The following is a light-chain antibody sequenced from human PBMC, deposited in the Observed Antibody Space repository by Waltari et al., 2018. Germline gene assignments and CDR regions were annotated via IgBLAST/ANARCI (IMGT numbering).Light chain of an antibody. J-gene: IGKJ4*01. CDR3: QQYNRWPPLT. V-gene: IGKV3-15*01. CDR1: QNIDNN. CDR2: GAS. Sequence: EVVMTQSQAALSVSPGERVTLSCKASQNIDNNLAWYQQKPGKSPRLLIYGASTRATGVSARFSGSGSGTEFTLTISSLQSEDCAVFYCQQYNRWPPLTFGGGTKVEIK.